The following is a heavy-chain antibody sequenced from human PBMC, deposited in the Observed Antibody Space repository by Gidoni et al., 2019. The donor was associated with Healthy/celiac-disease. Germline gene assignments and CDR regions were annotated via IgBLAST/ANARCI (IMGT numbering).Heavy chain of an antibody. CDR2: RIPNSVNT. CDR3: ARGILGY. J-gene: IGHJ4*02. D-gene: IGHD3-9*01. CDR1: GDTFTGYD. V-gene: IGHV1-8*01. Sequence: QVQLVQSGAEVKKPGASVKVSGKASGDTFTGYDINWVRQATGQGLEWMGWRIPNSVNTGYAQKFQGRVTMPRNTSISTAYMELSSLRSEDTAVYYCARGILGYWGQGTLVTVSS.